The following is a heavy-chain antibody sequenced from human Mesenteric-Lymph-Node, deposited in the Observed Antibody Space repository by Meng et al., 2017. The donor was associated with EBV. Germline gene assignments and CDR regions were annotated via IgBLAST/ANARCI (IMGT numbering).Heavy chain of an antibody. Sequence: QVVLEESGPGLVKPLETLALTCTVSGGSVSSDNYYWSWMRQPPGKRREWIGSRYHSGYTDYNPSLKSRVTISLDTSKNHLSLKLASVTAADTAVYYCARFQLLSFGEQTWSQGSLVTVSS. D-gene: IGHD3-10*01. V-gene: IGHV4-61*03. J-gene: IGHJ5*02. CDR3: ARFQLLSFGEQT. CDR1: GGSVSSDNYY. CDR2: RYHSGYT.